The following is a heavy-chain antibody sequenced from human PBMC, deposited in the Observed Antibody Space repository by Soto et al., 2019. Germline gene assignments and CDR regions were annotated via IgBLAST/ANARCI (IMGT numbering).Heavy chain of an antibody. V-gene: IGHV4-59*01. Sequence: SETLSLTCTVSGGSISSYYWSWIRQPPGKGLGWIGYIYYSGSTNYNPSLKSRVTISVDTSKNQFSLKLSSVTAADTAVYYCARDRVAAFDIWAQRTMVTVSS. J-gene: IGHJ3*02. CDR2: IYYSGST. D-gene: IGHD2-15*01. CDR3: ARDRVAAFDI. CDR1: GGSISSYY.